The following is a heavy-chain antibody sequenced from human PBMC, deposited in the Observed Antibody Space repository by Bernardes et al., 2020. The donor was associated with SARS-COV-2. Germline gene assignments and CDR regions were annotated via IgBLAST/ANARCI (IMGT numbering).Heavy chain of an antibody. CDR1: GFRFSDYA. Sequence: GGSLSLSCTASGFRFSDYAMSWVRQAPGKGLEWLGFIRNKAYGGTTQYAASVRVRFTISRDDSKSIAYLQMNSLITEDTAVYYCTRDHLPNDASDIWGQGTMVTVSA. V-gene: IGHV3-49*04. CDR3: TRDHLPNDASDI. CDR2: IRNKAYGGTT. J-gene: IGHJ3*02.